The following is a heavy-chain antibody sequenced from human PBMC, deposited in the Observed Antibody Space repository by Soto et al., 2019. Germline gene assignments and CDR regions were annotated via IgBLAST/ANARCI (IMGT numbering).Heavy chain of an antibody. D-gene: IGHD3-10*01. CDR1: GFTFSNYA. CDR2: FTRSGNT. CDR3: AIEFAPGSPNYDY. V-gene: IGHV3-23*01. J-gene: IGHJ4*02. Sequence: GGSLRLSCAASGFTFSNYAMSWVRQAPGKGLEWVSTFTRSGNTYYADSVKGRFTIYRDNSKNTLCLQMDSLRAEDTAVYYCAIEFAPGSPNYDYWGLGTLVTVSS.